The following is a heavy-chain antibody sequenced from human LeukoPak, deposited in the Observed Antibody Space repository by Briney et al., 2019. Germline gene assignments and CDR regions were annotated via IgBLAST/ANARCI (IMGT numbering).Heavy chain of an antibody. CDR2: IDAGNGNT. D-gene: IGHD3-16*02. CDR1: GYTFTSYA. CDR3: VRARYVWGSYRPFDY. J-gene: IGHJ4*02. V-gene: IGHV1-3*01. Sequence: GASVTVSCKASGYTFTSYAMHWVRQAPGQRLEWMGWIDAGNGNTKYSQNFQGRVTFTRDTSAGTAYMELSGLRSEDTAVYYCVRARYVWGSYRPFDYWGQGTLVTVSS.